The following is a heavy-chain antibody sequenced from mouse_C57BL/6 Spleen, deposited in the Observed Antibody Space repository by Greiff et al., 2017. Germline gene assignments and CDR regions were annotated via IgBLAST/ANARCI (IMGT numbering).Heavy chain of an antibody. Sequence: EVQLQQSGPVLVKPGASVKMSCTASGFTFTDYYMNWVKQSHGKSLEWIGVINPYNGGTSYNQQFKGKATLTVANSSSTASLELNSLTSEDSAVDYFAREGYDCDHAMDYWGQGTTVTVSS. CDR1: GFTFTDYY. J-gene: IGHJ4*01. CDR3: AREGYDCDHAMDY. V-gene: IGHV1-19*01. D-gene: IGHD2-4*01. CDR2: INPYNGGT.